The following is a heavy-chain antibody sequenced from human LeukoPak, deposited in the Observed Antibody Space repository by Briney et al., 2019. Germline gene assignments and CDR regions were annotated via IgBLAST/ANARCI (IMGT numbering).Heavy chain of an antibody. CDR1: GYTFTGYY. CDR2: INPNSGGT. J-gene: IGHJ5*02. D-gene: IGHD4-17*01. V-gene: IGHV1-2*02. Sequence: ASVKVSCKASGYTFTGYYMHWVRQAPGQGLEWMGWINPNSGGTNYAQKFQGRVTMTRDTSISTAYMELSRLRSDDTAVYYCARPSSYYGDYRGWFDPWGQGTLVTVSS. CDR3: ARPSSYYGDYRGWFDP.